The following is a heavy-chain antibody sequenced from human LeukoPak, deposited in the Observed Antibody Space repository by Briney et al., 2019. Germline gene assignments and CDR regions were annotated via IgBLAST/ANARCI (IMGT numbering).Heavy chain of an antibody. CDR2: ISYDGSNK. Sequence: PGGSLRLSCAASGFTSSSYGMHWVRQAPGKGLEWVAVISYDGSNKYYADSVKGRFTISRDNSKNTLYLQMNSLRAEDTAVYYCARGGIAAAGGSYYYYYGMDVWGQGTTVTVSS. V-gene: IGHV3-30*19. CDR3: ARGGIAAAGGSYYYYYGMDV. J-gene: IGHJ6*02. D-gene: IGHD6-13*01. CDR1: GFTSSSYG.